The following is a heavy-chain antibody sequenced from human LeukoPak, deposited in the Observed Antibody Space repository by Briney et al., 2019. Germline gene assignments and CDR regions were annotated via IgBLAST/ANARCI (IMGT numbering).Heavy chain of an antibody. CDR3: ARVSFLDGYNWKSYYYYYMDV. CDR2: IYYSGST. D-gene: IGHD5-24*01. V-gene: IGHV4-39*07. J-gene: IGHJ6*03. Sequence: GSLRLSCAASGFTFSSYAMSWVRQPPGKGLEWIGSIYYSGSTYYNPSLKSRVTISVDTSKNQFSLKLSSVTAADTAVYYCARVSFLDGYNWKSYYYYYMDVWGKGTTVTVSS. CDR1: GFTFSSYA.